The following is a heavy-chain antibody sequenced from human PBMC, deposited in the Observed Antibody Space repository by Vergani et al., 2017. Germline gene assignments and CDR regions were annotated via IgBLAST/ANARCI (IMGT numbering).Heavy chain of an antibody. D-gene: IGHD3-10*01. CDR2: IYTSGST. CDR1: GGSISSGSYY. V-gene: IGHV4-61*02. Sequence: QVQLQESGPGLVKPSQTLSLTCTVSGGSISSGSYYWSWIRQPAGKGLEWIGRIYTSGSTNYNPSLKSRVTISVDTSKNQFSLKLSAVTAADTAVYYSAREVLITMVRGVIIAYGMDVWGQGTTVTVSS. CDR3: AREVLITMVRGVIIAYGMDV. J-gene: IGHJ6*02.